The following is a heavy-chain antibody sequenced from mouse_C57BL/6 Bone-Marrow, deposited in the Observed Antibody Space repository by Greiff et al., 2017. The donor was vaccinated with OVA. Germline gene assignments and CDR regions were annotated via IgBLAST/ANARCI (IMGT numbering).Heavy chain of an antibody. CDR2: IDPENGDT. J-gene: IGHJ2*01. Sequence: VQLQQSGAELVRPGASVKLSCTASGFNIKDDYMHWVKQRPEQGLEWIGWIDPENGDTEYASKFQGKATITADTSSNTAYLQLSSLTSEDTAVYYCTTWDGYYELDYWGQGTTLTVSS. V-gene: IGHV14-4*01. CDR3: TTWDGYYELDY. CDR1: GFNIKDDY. D-gene: IGHD2-3*01.